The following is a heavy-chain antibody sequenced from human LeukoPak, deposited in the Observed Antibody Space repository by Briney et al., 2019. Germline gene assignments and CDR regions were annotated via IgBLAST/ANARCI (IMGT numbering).Heavy chain of an antibody. V-gene: IGHV3-7*01. CDR3: ARDAHWGWDN. CDR1: GFSFSENW. CDR2: IRPDGNVA. J-gene: IGHJ4*02. D-gene: IGHD7-27*01. Sequence: GGSLRLSCAASGFSFSENWMSWVRQAPGKGPEWVANIRPDGNVAFHVDFVKGRFSISRDNAKNTLYLQMNDLRVEDTALYYCARDAHWGWDNWGRETLVTVSS.